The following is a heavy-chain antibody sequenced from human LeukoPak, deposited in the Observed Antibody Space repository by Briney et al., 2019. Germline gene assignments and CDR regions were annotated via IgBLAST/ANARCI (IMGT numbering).Heavy chain of an antibody. Sequence: SGTLSLTCAVSGGSISSSNWWSWVRQPPGKGLEWIGEIYHSGSTNYNPSLKSRVTISVDKSKNQFSLKLSSVTAADTAVYYCARLPDYYGTGSYYNVLFDYWGQGTLVTVSS. CDR2: IYHSGST. J-gene: IGHJ4*02. D-gene: IGHD3-10*01. CDR3: ARLPDYYGTGSYYNVLFDY. V-gene: IGHV4-4*02. CDR1: GGSISSSNW.